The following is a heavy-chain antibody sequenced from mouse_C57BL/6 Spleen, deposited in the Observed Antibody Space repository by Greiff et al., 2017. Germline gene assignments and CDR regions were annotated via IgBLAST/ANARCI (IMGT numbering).Heavy chain of an antibody. Sequence: QVHVKQPGAELVKPGASVKMSCTASGYTFTSYWITWVKQRPGQGLEWIGDIYPGSGSTNYNEKFKSKATLTVDTSSSTAYMQLSSLTSEDSAVYYCATTAPGWFAYWGQGTLVTVSA. CDR2: IYPGSGST. D-gene: IGHD3-1*01. J-gene: IGHJ3*01. V-gene: IGHV1-55*01. CDR1: GYTFTSYW. CDR3: ATTAPGWFAY.